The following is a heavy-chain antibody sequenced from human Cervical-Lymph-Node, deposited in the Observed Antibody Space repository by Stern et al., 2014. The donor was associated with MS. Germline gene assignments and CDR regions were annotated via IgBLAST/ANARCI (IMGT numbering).Heavy chain of an antibody. Sequence: VQLVQSGAEVKKPGESLKISCKGSGYRFTSYWITWVRQMPGQGLEWMGIIFPDDSDTRYSPSFQGQVTISVDKSSSTAYLQWSSLRASDTAMYYCARQALTVSYGLDVWGQGTTVTVSS. CDR1: GYRFTSYW. D-gene: IGHD4-11*01. J-gene: IGHJ6*02. V-gene: IGHV5-51*01. CDR3: ARQALTVSYGLDV. CDR2: IFPDDSDT.